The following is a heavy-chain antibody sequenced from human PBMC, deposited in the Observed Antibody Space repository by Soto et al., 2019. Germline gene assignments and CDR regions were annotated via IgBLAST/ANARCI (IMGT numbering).Heavy chain of an antibody. CDR3: AREVGGIAAAGSFDY. CDR1: GGTFSSYA. CDR2: IIPIFGTA. V-gene: IGHV1-69*06. Sequence: SVKVSCKASGGTFSSYAISWVRQAPGQGLEWMGGIIPIFGTANYAQKFQGRVTITADKSTSTAYMELSSLRSEDTAVYYCAREVGGIAAAGSFDYWGQGTLVTVSS. J-gene: IGHJ4*02. D-gene: IGHD6-13*01.